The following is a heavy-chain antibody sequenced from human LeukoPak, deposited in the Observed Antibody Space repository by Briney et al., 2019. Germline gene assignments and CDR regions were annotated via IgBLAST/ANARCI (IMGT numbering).Heavy chain of an antibody. D-gene: IGHD3-22*01. J-gene: IGHJ4*02. CDR2: ISYDGRNK. V-gene: IGHV3-30*04. Sequence: GGSLRLSCAASGFTFRSYGIHWVRQAPGKGLEWVTIISYDGRNKYYADSVKGRCTISRDNSKNTLYLQMNSLRAEDTAIYYCARGGPNGLFPYPFDFWGQGTRVIVSA. CDR1: GFTFRSYG. CDR3: ARGGPNGLFPYPFDF.